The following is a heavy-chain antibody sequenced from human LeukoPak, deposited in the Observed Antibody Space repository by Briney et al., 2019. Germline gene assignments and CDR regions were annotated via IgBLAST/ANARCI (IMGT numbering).Heavy chain of an antibody. CDR3: AKDPYYDILTGYSQGTAFDI. Sequence: GGSLRLSCAASGFTFSSYGMHWVRQAPGKGLECVAVISYDGSNKYYADSVKGRFTISRDNSKNTLYLQMNSLRAEDTAVYYCAKDPYYDILTGYSQGTAFDIWGQGTMVTVSS. CDR1: GFTFSSYG. J-gene: IGHJ3*02. V-gene: IGHV3-30*18. CDR2: ISYDGSNK. D-gene: IGHD3-9*01.